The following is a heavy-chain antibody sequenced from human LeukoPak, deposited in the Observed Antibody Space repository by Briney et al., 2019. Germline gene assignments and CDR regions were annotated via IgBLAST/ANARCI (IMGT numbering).Heavy chain of an antibody. Sequence: SVKVSCKASGGTFSSYAISWVRQAPGQGLEWMGGIIPIFGTANYAQKFQGRVTITTDESTSTAYMELSSLRSEDTAVYYCARAAIRLARVNCYYYYMDVWGKGTTVTVSS. CDR2: IIPIFGTA. J-gene: IGHJ6*03. CDR3: ARAAIRLARVNCYYYYMDV. V-gene: IGHV1-69*05. CDR1: GGTFSSYA. D-gene: IGHD2-2*02.